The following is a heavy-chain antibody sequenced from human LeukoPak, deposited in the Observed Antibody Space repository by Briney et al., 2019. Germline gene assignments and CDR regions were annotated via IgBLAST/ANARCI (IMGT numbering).Heavy chain of an antibody. CDR2: INPSGGST. D-gene: IGHD3-10*01. CDR3: ARGLHYYGSGMNWFDP. Sequence: ASVKVSCKASGYTFTGYYMHWVRQAPGQGLEWMGIINPSGGSTSYAQKFQGRATMTRDTSTSTVYMELSSLRSEDTAVYYCARGLHYYGSGMNWFDPWGQGTLVTVSS. CDR1: GYTFTGYY. J-gene: IGHJ5*02. V-gene: IGHV1-46*01.